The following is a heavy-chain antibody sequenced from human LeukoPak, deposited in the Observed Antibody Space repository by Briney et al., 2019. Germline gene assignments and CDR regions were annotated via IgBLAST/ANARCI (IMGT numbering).Heavy chain of an antibody. J-gene: IGHJ4*02. CDR2: ISDSGGKI. V-gene: IGHV3-23*01. CDR3: AKDRKVYKE. CDR1: GLTFSSYA. Sequence: GGSLRLSCAASGLTFSSYAMSWVRQAPGKGPEWVSGISDSGGKIYYADSVKGRFTITRDNSKNTVYLQMNSLRAEDTAVYYCAKDRKVYKEWGQGTLVTVSS. D-gene: IGHD2-8*01.